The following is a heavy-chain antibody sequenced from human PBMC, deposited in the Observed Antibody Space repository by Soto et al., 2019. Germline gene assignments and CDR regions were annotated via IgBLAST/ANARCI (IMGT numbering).Heavy chain of an antibody. D-gene: IGHD1-7*01. CDR3: TRRGSELDLRVY. J-gene: IGHJ4*02. CDR2: ISSSRSTI. V-gene: IGHV3-11*01. Sequence: QVQLVESGGGLLKQAGAMRLSCAASGFTFSDYYMSWIRQAPGKGLEWVSYISSSRSTIYYPDSVIGRFTTSRDNAQNTLYLQMNSLRAEDTAVYYCTRRGSELDLRVYWGQAALFTVS. CDR1: GFTFSDYY.